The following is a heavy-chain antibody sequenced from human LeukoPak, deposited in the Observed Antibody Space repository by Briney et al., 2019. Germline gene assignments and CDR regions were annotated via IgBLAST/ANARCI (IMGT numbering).Heavy chain of an antibody. J-gene: IGHJ6*02. V-gene: IGHV3-15*01. CDR1: GFTFSNAW. D-gene: IGHD3-10*01. Sequence: GGSLRLSCAASGFTFSNAWMSWVRQAPGKGLEWVGRIKSKTDGGTTDYVAPVKGRFTISRDDSNNTLYVQMNSRKTEYTAVYYCTTDLWFGEFGLDVGGQGTTVIVSS. CDR3: TTDLWFGEFGLDV. CDR2: IKSKTDGGTT.